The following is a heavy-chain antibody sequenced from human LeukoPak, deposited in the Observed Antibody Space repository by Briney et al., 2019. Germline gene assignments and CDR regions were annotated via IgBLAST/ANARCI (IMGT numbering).Heavy chain of an antibody. V-gene: IGHV3-30*02. CDR3: AKVGPSRRDIVVVPAQRDY. J-gene: IGHJ4*02. D-gene: IGHD2-2*01. Sequence: PGGSLRLSCAASGFTFSSYGMHWVRQAPGKGLEGVAFIRYDGSNKYYADSVKGRFTISRDNSKNTLYLQMNSLRAEDTAVYYCAKVGPSRRDIVVVPAQRDYWGQGTLVTVSS. CDR2: IRYDGSNK. CDR1: GFTFSSYG.